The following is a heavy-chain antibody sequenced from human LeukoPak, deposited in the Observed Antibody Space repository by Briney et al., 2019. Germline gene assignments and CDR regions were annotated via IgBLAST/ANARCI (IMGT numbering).Heavy chain of an antibody. CDR3: ASLAARPEYYFDY. CDR1: GGAFSSYA. CDR2: IIPIFGTA. J-gene: IGHJ4*02. Sequence: SVKVSCKASGGAFSSYAISWVRQAPGQGLEWMGRIIPIFGTANYAQKFQGRVTITTDESTSTAYMELSSLRSEDTAVYYCASLAARPEYYFDYWGQGTLVTVSS. V-gene: IGHV1-69*05. D-gene: IGHD6-6*01.